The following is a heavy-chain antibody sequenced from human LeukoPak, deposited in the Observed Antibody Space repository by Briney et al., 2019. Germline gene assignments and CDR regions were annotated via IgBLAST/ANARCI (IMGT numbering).Heavy chain of an antibody. Sequence: GGSLRLSCAASGFTVSTNYMSWVRQAPGKGLEWVSVIYSGGRTYYADSVKGRFTISRDNSKNSLYLQMSSLRTEDTAFYYCAKGTGSGSFLVDYWGQGTLVTVSS. CDR2: IYSGGRT. V-gene: IGHV3-53*05. CDR3: AKGTGSGSFLVDY. CDR1: GFTVSTNY. J-gene: IGHJ4*02. D-gene: IGHD6-6*01.